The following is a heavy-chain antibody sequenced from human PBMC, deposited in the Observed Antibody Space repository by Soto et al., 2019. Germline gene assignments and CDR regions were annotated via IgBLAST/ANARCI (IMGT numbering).Heavy chain of an antibody. CDR3: AKGMGPYYYYGMDV. CDR1: GFTFSSYA. Sequence: EVQLLESGGGLVQPGGSLRLSCAASGFTFSSYAMSWVRQAPGKGLEWVSAISGSGGSTYYADSVKGRFTISRDNSKNTLYLQRNSLRAEDTAVYYCAKGMGPYYYYGMDVWGQGTTVTVSS. D-gene: IGHD2-8*01. J-gene: IGHJ6*02. V-gene: IGHV3-23*01. CDR2: ISGSGGST.